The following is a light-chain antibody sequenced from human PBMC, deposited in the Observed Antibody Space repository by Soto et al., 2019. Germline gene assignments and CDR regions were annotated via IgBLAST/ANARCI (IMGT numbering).Light chain of an antibody. CDR2: GAS. Sequence: EIVLTQSPGTLSLSPGERATLSCRASQSVSSSYLAWYQQKPGQAPRLLIYGASSRATGIPDRFSGSGSGTEFALTISSLQSEDFAVYFCQQYNMWPNTFGQGTRLEIK. J-gene: IGKJ5*01. V-gene: IGKV3-20*01. CDR3: QQYNMWPNT. CDR1: QSVSSSY.